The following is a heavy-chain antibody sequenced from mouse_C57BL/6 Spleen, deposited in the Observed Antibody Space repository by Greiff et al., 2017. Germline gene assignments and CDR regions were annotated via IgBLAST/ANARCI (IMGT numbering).Heavy chain of an antibody. V-gene: IGHV5-9-1*02. CDR2: ISSGGDYI. CDR1: GFTFSSSA. CDR3: TREDGYDEGYYAMDY. Sequence: EVKGVESGEGLVKPGGSLKLSCAASGFTFSSSAMSWVRQTPEKRLEWVAYISSGGDYIYYADTVNGRFTFSRDNARNTLYMKMSMLKTEVTAMYYCTREDGYDEGYYAMDYWGKGTSITVSS. D-gene: IGHD2-2*01. J-gene: IGHJ4*01.